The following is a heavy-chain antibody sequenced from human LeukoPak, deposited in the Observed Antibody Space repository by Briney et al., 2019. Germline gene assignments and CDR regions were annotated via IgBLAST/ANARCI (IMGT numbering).Heavy chain of an antibody. D-gene: IGHD4-23*01. Sequence: GGSLRLSCAASGFTFSNYAMSWVRQAPGKGLEWVSGIDGSGDNTYYTDSVKGRFTISRDNSEDTLFLQMNSLRAEDTAVYYCAKADSYGGNSQLFDFWGQGTLVTVSS. V-gene: IGHV3-23*01. CDR1: GFTFSNYA. CDR2: IDGSGDNT. J-gene: IGHJ4*02. CDR3: AKADSYGGNSQLFDF.